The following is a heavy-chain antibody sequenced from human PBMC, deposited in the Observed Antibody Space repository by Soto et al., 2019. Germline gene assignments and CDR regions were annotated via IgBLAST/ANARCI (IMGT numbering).Heavy chain of an antibody. Sequence: SETLSLTCTVSGGSISSYYWSWIRQPPGKGLEWIGYIYYSGSTNYNPSLKSRVTISVDTSKNQFSLKLSSVTAADTAVYYRARSSVGGYEYFDYWGQGTLVTVSS. CDR3: ARSSVGGYEYFDY. CDR2: IYYSGST. CDR1: GGSISSYY. D-gene: IGHD5-12*01. J-gene: IGHJ4*02. V-gene: IGHV4-59*08.